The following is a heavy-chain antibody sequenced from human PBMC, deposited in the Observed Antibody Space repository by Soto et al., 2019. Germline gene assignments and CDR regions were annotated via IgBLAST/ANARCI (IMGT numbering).Heavy chain of an antibody. Sequence: QLQLQESGSGLVKPSQTLSLTCAVSGGSISSGGYSWSWIRQPPGKGLEWLGYIYHSGTTYYNPSPKSRATISVDRSNNHSTLKLSSVTAADTAVYYCARTESGTFDPWGQGTLVTVSS. CDR1: GGSISSGGYS. CDR3: ARTESGTFDP. CDR2: IYHSGTT. V-gene: IGHV4-30-2*01. J-gene: IGHJ5*02. D-gene: IGHD1-7*01.